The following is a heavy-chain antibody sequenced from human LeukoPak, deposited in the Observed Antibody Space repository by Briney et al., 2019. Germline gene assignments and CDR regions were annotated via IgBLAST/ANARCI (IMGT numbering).Heavy chain of an antibody. J-gene: IGHJ4*02. V-gene: IGHV1-69*04. CDR1: GGTFSIYA. CDR3: AREARRDGCYYFDY. Sequence: ALVKVSCKASGGTFSIYAISWVRQAPGQGLEWMGRIIPILGIANYAQKFQGRVTITADKSTSTAYMELSSLRSEDTAVYYCAREARRDGCYYFDYWGQGTLVTVSS. D-gene: IGHD5-24*01. CDR2: IIPILGIA.